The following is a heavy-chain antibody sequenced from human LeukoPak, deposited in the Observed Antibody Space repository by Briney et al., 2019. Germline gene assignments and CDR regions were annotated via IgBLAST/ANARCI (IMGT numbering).Heavy chain of an antibody. CDR1: GDTFTGYY. CDR2: INPNSGGT. J-gene: IGHJ4*02. V-gene: IGHV1-2*02. Sequence: ASVKVSCKASGDTFTGYYMHWVRQAPGQGLEWMGWINPNSGGTNYAQKFQGRVTMTRDTSISTAYMELSRLRSDDTAVYYCARRARYSSGWYLLDYWGQGTLVPVSS. CDR3: ARRARYSSGWYLLDY. D-gene: IGHD6-13*01.